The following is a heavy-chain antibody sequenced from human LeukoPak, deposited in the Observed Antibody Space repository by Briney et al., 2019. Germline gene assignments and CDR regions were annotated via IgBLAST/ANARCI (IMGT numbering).Heavy chain of an antibody. CDR1: GYTFTSYG. CDR2: ISAYNGNT. D-gene: IGHD5-24*01. V-gene: IGHV1-18*01. CDR3: ARMEMATAIFDY. J-gene: IGHJ4*02. Sequence: VSVKVSCKASGYTFTSYGISWVRQAPGQGLEWMGWISAYNGNTNYAQNLQGRVTMTTDTSTSTAYMELRSLRSDDTAMYYCARMEMATAIFDYWGQGTLVTVSS.